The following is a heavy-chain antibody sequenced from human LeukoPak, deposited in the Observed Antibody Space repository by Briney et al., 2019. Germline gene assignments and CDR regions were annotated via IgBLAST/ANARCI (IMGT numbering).Heavy chain of an antibody. J-gene: IGHJ5*02. CDR1: GGSFSGYY. D-gene: IGHD3-3*01. V-gene: IGHV4-34*01. CDR2: INHSGST. CDR3: ARYVGFWSGPTIHNWFDP. Sequence: SETLSLTCAVYGGSFSGYYWSWIRQPPGKGLEWIREINHSGSTNYNPSLKSRVTISVDTSKNQFSLKLSSVTAADTAVYYCARYVGFWSGPTIHNWFDPWGQGTLVTVSS.